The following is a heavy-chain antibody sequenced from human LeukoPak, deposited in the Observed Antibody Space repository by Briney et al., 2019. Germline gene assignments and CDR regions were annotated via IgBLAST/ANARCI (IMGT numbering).Heavy chain of an antibody. CDR2: VYYSGST. Sequence: SETLSLTCTVSGGSISTYYWSWIRQPLGKGLEWIGYVYYSGSTKYNPSLTSRVTISIDTSKNQFSLKLSSVTAADTAVYYCARDLRAWGITFGGVIVKSDYWGQGTLVTVSS. J-gene: IGHJ4*02. CDR1: GGSISTYY. V-gene: IGHV4-59*12. D-gene: IGHD3-16*02. CDR3: ARDLRAWGITFGGVIVKSDY.